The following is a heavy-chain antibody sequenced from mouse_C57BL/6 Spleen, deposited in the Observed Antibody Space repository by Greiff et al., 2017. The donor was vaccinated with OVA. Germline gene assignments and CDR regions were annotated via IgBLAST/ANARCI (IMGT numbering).Heavy chain of an antibody. CDR3: AKPGSNYLYFDV. V-gene: IGHV2-3*01. CDR2: IWGDGST. CDR1: GFSLTSYG. Sequence: QVQLQQSGPGLVAPSQRLSITCTVSGFSLTSYGVSWVRQPPGKGLEWLGVIWGDGSTNYHSALISILSISKGNSNSHVFYKLNSLQTDDTATYYWAKPGSNYLYFDVGGTGTTVTVSS. J-gene: IGHJ1*03. D-gene: IGHD2-5*01.